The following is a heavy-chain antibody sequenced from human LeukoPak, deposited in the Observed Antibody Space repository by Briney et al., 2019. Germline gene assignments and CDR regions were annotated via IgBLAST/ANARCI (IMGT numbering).Heavy chain of an antibody. J-gene: IGHJ5*02. CDR3: ARGVPDYYGSGSYYNVGWFDP. CDR1: GGSISSGGYY. CDR2: IDYSGST. D-gene: IGHD3-10*01. V-gene: IGHV4-31*03. Sequence: NPSQTLSLTCTVSGGSISSGGYYWSWIRQHPGKGLEWIGYIDYSGSTNYNPSLKSRVTISVDTSKNQFSLKLSSVTAADTAVYYCARGVPDYYGSGSYYNVGWFDPWGQGTLVTVSS.